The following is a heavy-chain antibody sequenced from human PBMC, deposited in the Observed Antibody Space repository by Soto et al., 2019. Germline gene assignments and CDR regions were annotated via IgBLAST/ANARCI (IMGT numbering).Heavy chain of an antibody. J-gene: IGHJ3*02. CDR2: ISGSGGST. Sequence: PGGSLRLSCAASGFTFSSYAMSWVRQAPGKGLEWVSAISGSGGSTYYADSVKGRFTISRGNSKNTLYLQMNSLRAEDTAVYYCAKDYCSGGSCYSAFDIWGQGTMVTVSS. CDR1: GFTFSSYA. V-gene: IGHV3-23*01. CDR3: AKDYCSGGSCYSAFDI. D-gene: IGHD2-15*01.